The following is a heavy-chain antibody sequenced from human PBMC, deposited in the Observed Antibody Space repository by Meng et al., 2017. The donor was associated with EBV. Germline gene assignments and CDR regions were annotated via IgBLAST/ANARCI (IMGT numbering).Heavy chain of an antibody. CDR2: IRAYNGNT. CDR1: GYTFTSYG. J-gene: IGHJ5*02. CDR3: ARVGRITMVRGETLDP. D-gene: IGHD3-10*01. V-gene: IGHV1-18*01. Sequence: QVHLVQSGAEVKKPWASVMLSCKASGYTFTSYGISWVRQAPGQGLEWVGWIRAYNGNTNYAQKLQGRVTMNTDTSTSTAYMELRSLRSDDTAVYYCARVGRITMVRGETLDPRGQGTLVTVSS.